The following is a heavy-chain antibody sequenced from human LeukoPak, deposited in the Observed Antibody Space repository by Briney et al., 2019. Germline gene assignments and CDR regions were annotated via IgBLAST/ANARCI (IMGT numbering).Heavy chain of an antibody. CDR3: ARGQIVVVPAALDFDY. Sequence: ASVKVSCKASGYTFTGYYMHWVRQAPGQGLEWMGWINPNSGGTNYAQKFQGWVTMTRDTSISTAYMELSRLRSDDTAVYYCARGQIVVVPAALDFDYWGQGTLVTVSS. CDR2: INPNSGGT. CDR1: GYTFTGYY. J-gene: IGHJ4*02. D-gene: IGHD2-2*01. V-gene: IGHV1-2*04.